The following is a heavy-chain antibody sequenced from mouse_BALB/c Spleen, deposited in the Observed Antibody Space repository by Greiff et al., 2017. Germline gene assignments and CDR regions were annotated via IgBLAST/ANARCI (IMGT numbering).Heavy chain of an antibody. CDR3: TSYYDSSYWYFDV. Sequence: QVQLQQPGAELVKPGASVQLSCKASGYTFTSYWMHWVKQRPGQGLEWIGEINPSNGRTNYTEKFKSKATLAVDKSSSTAYMQLSSLTSEDSAVYYCTSYYDSSYWYFDVWGAGTTVTVSS. D-gene: IGHD1-1*01. V-gene: IGHV1S81*02. J-gene: IGHJ1*01. CDR1: GYTFTSYW. CDR2: INPSNGRT.